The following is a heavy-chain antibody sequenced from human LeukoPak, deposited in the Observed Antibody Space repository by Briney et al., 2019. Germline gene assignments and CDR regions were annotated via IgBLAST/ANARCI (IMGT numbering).Heavy chain of an antibody. Sequence: GGSLRLSCAASGFTFSSYAMSWVRQPPGKGLEWVSAISGSGGSTYYADSVKGRFTISRNNSKNTLYLQMNSLRAEDTAVYYCAKSIAARSRFDYWGQGTLVTVSS. CDR1: GFTFSSYA. J-gene: IGHJ4*02. D-gene: IGHD6-6*01. CDR2: ISGSGGST. CDR3: AKSIAARSRFDY. V-gene: IGHV3-23*01.